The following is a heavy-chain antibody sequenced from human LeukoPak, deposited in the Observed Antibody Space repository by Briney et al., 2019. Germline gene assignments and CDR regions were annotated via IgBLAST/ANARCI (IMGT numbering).Heavy chain of an antibody. V-gene: IGHV4-34*01. D-gene: IGHD3-10*01. CDR3: AIRNGSGSYPADYYFDY. J-gene: IGHJ4*02. Sequence: SETLSLTCAVYGGSFSGYYWSWIRQPPGKGLEWIGEINPSGSTNYNPSLKSRVTISVDTSKNQFSLKLSSVTAADTAVYYCAIRNGSGSYPADYYFDYWGQGTIVT. CDR2: INPSGST. CDR1: GGSFSGYY.